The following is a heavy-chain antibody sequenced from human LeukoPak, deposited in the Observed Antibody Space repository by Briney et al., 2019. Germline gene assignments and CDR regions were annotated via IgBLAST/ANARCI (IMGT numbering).Heavy chain of an antibody. Sequence: SETLSLTCIVSGGSISSSSYYWGWIRQPPGKGLEWIGSIYYSGSTYSNPSLKSRVTISVDTSKNQFSLKLSSVTAADTAVYYCATTAGFYNWFDPWGQGTLVTVSS. J-gene: IGHJ5*02. D-gene: IGHD3-10*01. CDR1: GGSISSSSYY. CDR2: IYYSGST. CDR3: ATTAGFYNWFDP. V-gene: IGHV4-39*01.